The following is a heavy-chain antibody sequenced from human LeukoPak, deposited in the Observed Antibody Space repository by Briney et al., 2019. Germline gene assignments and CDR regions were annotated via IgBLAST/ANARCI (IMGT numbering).Heavy chain of an antibody. Sequence: SETLSLTCTVSGGSISSSSYYWGWIRQPPGKGLEWIGSIYYSGSTYYNPSLKSRVTISVDTSKNQFSLKLSSVTAADTAVYYCFYGSGSPSQNWGQGTLVTVSS. D-gene: IGHD3-10*01. J-gene: IGHJ4*02. CDR3: FYGSGSPSQN. CDR1: GGSISSSSYY. CDR2: IYYSGST. V-gene: IGHV4-39*01.